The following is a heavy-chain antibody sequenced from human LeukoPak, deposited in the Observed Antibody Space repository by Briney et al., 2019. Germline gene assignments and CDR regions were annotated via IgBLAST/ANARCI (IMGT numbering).Heavy chain of an antibody. CDR1: GFTISGYW. J-gene: IGHJ4*02. D-gene: IGHD6-19*01. CDR3: ARGAYSSGWAYFDH. V-gene: IGHV3-7*01. CDR2: IKQDGSEK. Sequence: GGSLRLSCAASGFTISGYWLSWVRQAPGKGLEWVANIKQDGSEKYYVDSVKGRFTISRDNAKNSLYLQMNSLRAGDTAVYYCARGAYSSGWAYFDHWGQGTLVTVSS.